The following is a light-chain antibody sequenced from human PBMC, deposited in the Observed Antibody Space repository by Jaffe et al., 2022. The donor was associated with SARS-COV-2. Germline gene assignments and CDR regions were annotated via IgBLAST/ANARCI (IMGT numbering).Light chain of an antibody. Sequence: ETVLTQSPGTLSLSPGERATLSCRASQSISSSYLAWYQQKPGQAPRLLIYGASTRATGIPDRFSGSGSGTDFMLTISRLEPEDFAVYYCQQYGNSQTFGQGTKVEIK. CDR3: QQYGNSQT. CDR1: QSISSSY. V-gene: IGKV3-20*01. J-gene: IGKJ1*01. CDR2: GAS.